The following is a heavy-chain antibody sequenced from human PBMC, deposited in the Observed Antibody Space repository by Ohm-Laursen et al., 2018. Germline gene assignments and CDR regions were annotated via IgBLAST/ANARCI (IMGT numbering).Heavy chain of an antibody. V-gene: IGHV4-59*07. CDR1: GGSISSYY. J-gene: IGHJ2*01. CDR2: IYYSGST. CDR3: AKATTVIYWYFDL. D-gene: IGHD4-17*01. Sequence: SDTLSLTCTVSGGSISSYYWSWIRQPPGKGLEWIGYIYYSGSTNYNPSLKSRVTISVDTSKNQFSLRLSSVTAADTAVYYCAKATTVIYWYFDLWGRGTLVTVSS.